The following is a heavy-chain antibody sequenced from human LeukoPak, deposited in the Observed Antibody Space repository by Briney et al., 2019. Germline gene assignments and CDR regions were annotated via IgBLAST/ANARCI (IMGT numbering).Heavy chain of an antibody. J-gene: IGHJ5*02. V-gene: IGHV3-11*01. Sequence: GGSLRLSCAASTFTVSDYYISWIRQAPGKGLEWVSYISSSGSTIYYADSVKGRFTISRDNAKNSLYLQMNSLRAEDTAVYYCARDPGLHDYGDYSWFDPWGQGTLVTVSS. CDR2: ISSSGSTI. CDR1: TFTVSDYY. CDR3: ARDPGLHDYGDYSWFDP. D-gene: IGHD4-17*01.